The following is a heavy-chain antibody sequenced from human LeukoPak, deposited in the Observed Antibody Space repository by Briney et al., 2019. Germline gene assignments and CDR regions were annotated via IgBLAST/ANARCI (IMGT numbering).Heavy chain of an antibody. CDR3: ARDHGDYPLGWFDP. Sequence: ASVKVSCKASGYTFTGYYMHWVRQAPGQGREWMGWINPNSGGTNYAQKFQGRGTMTRDTSISTAYMELSRLRSDDTAVYYCARDHGDYPLGWFDPWGQGTLVTVSS. CDR2: INPNSGGT. J-gene: IGHJ5*02. V-gene: IGHV1-2*02. CDR1: GYTFTGYY. D-gene: IGHD4-17*01.